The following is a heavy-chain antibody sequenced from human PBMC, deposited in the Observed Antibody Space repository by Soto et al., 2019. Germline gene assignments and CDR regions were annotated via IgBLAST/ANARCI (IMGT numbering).Heavy chain of an antibody. V-gene: IGHV4-38-2*01. CDR2: IYHSWST. D-gene: IGHD3-22*01. CDR1: GYFLRSGYY. Sequence: ASETLSLPCAVSGYFLRSGYYWGWIRQPTGKGLEMIVSIYHSWSTYYNPSLKSRVTISVDTSKNQFSLKLSSVTVADTAVYFCARIPFNYYDSSGYSVHDAFDIWGQGTMVTVSS. J-gene: IGHJ3*02. CDR3: ARIPFNYYDSSGYSVHDAFDI.